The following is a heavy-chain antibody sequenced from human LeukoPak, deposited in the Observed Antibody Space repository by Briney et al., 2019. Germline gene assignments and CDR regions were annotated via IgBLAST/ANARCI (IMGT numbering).Heavy chain of an antibody. D-gene: IGHD6-19*01. Sequence: PGGSLRLSCAASGFTFSSYAMTWVRQAPGKGLEWVSAISGNGVSAYYTDSVKGRFTISRDNSKNTLYLQMNSLRGEDTAVYYCARSGRYDSGWLFPPSFDYWGQGTLVTVSS. CDR3: ARSGRYDSGWLFPPSFDY. V-gene: IGHV3-23*01. CDR2: ISGNGVSA. CDR1: GFTFSSYA. J-gene: IGHJ4*02.